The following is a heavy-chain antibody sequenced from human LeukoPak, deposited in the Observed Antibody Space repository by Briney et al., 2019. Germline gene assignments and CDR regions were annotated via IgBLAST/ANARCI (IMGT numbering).Heavy chain of an antibody. Sequence: GASVKVSCKASGYTFTSYYMHWVRQAPGQGLEWMGIINPSGGSTSYAQKFQGRVTMTRDTSTSTVYMELSSLRSEDTAVYYCAKDTNPNYYYDSSGHPDYWGQGTLVTVSS. CDR1: GYTFTSYY. CDR3: AKDTNPNYYYDSSGHPDY. CDR2: INPSGGST. V-gene: IGHV1-46*01. J-gene: IGHJ4*02. D-gene: IGHD3-22*01.